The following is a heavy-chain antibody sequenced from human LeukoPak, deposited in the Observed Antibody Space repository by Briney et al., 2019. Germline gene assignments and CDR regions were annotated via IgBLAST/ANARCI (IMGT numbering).Heavy chain of an antibody. J-gene: IGHJ5*02. CDR1: GGSLNGYY. D-gene: IGHD6-13*01. CDR3: ARYGMAAEGIWWFDP. Sequence: SETLSLTCAVYGGSLNGYYWSWIRQPPGKRLEWIGEIDHSGSTQYNPSLKSRVTISLDTSEKQFSLKLTSLTAADTAFYYCARYGMAAEGIWWFDPWGQGTLVTVSS. V-gene: IGHV4-34*01. CDR2: IDHSGST.